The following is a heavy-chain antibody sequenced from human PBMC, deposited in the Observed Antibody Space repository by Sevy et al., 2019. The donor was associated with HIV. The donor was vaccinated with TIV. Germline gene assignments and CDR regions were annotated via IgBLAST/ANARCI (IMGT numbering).Heavy chain of an antibody. D-gene: IGHD2-2*01. CDR3: AKTIDSGGGVVPAANYFYYGLDV. CDR1: GFTFSAYA. Sequence: GGSLRLSCAASGFTFSAYAMNWVRQAPGKGLEWVSAISGKGRNTHYTDSVEGRFTISRDNSNNTLYLQMNRLRAEDTAVYYCAKTIDSGGGVVPAANYFYYGLDVWGQGTTVTVSS. V-gene: IGHV3-23*01. CDR2: ISGKGRNT. J-gene: IGHJ6*02.